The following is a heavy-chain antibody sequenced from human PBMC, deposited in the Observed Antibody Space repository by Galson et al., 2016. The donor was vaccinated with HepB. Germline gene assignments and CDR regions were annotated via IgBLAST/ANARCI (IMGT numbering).Heavy chain of an antibody. V-gene: IGHV3-21*01. J-gene: IGHJ4*02. CDR1: GFTFSSYS. D-gene: IGHD3-22*01. CDR3: ARRPIAYYDSSGYYRPDSYYFDY. CDR2: ISSSSSYI. Sequence: SLRLSCAASGFTFSSYSMNWVRQAPGGGLEWVSSISSSSSYIYYADSVKGRFTISRDNAKNSLYLQMNSLRAEDTAVYYCARRPIAYYDSSGYYRPDSYYFDYWGQGTLVTVSS.